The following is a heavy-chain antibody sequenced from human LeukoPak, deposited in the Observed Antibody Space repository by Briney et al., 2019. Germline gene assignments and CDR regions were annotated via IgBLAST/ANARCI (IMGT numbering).Heavy chain of an antibody. J-gene: IGHJ5*02. CDR1: GFGFTSSG. V-gene: IGHV1-18*04. D-gene: IGHD4-11*01. Sequence: ASVNVSCKASGFGFTSSGVSWVRQAPGQGLEWMGWISNYFGVTHYAEKFEDRVTMTIDTSTATAYMELRSLRYDDTAIYYCARDSDYSGNGNGDWFDPWGQGTVVTVSS. CDR3: ARDSDYSGNGNGDWFDP. CDR2: ISNYFGVT.